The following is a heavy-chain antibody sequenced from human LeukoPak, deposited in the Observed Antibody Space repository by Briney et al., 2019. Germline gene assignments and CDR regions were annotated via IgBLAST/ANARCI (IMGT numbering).Heavy chain of an antibody. J-gene: IGHJ6*03. V-gene: IGHV4-59*01. Sequence: PSETLSLTCTVSGGSISSYYWSWIRQPPGKGLEWIGYIYYSGSTNYNPSLKSRVTISVDTSKNQFSLRLSSVTAADTAVYYCARVRRQYYYYYYMDVWGKGTTVTISS. CDR1: GGSISSYY. CDR2: IYYSGST. CDR3: ARVRRQYYYYYYMDV. D-gene: IGHD5-24*01.